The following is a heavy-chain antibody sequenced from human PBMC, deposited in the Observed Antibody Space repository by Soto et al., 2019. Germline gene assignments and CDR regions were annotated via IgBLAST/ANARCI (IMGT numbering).Heavy chain of an antibody. J-gene: IGHJ5*02. D-gene: IGHD2-2*01. CDR2: INQSGGT. CDR3: ARGLPYCSSTTCAETRFDT. V-gene: IGHV4-34*01. CDR1: AGSFSDNY. Sequence: SETLSLTCAVYAGSFSDNYWSWIRQPPGKGLEWIGEINQSGGTHYNPSLKSRVTISVDTSKNQFSLKLNSVTAADTAVYYCARGLPYCSSTTCAETRFDTWGQGTLVTVSS.